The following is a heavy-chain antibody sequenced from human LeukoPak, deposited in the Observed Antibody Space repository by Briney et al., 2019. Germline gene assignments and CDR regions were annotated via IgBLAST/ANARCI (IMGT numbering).Heavy chain of an antibody. CDR3: ARGAYGDYGGQEYFQH. CDR2: IIPIFGTA. Sequence: SVKVSCKASGGTFSSYAISWVRQAPGQGLKWLGGIIPIFGTANYAQKLQGRVTITADESTSTAYMELSSLRSEDTAVYYCARGAYGDYGGQEYFQHWGQGTLVTVSS. D-gene: IGHD4-17*01. V-gene: IGHV1-69*13. J-gene: IGHJ1*01. CDR1: GGTFSSYA.